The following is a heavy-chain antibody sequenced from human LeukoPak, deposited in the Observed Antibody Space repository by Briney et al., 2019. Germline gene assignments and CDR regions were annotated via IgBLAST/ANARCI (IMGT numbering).Heavy chain of an antibody. CDR3: VKDRSGAGDY. D-gene: IGHD5-12*01. V-gene: IGHV3-64D*09. CDR2: INSNGGST. J-gene: IGHJ4*02. Sequence: PGGSLRLSCSASGFTFSNYGIHWVRQAPGKGLEYVSAINSNGGSTYYADSVKGRFTTSRDNSKNTLYLQMSSLRVEDTAVYYCVKDRSGAGDYWGQGTLVTVSS. CDR1: GFTFSNYG.